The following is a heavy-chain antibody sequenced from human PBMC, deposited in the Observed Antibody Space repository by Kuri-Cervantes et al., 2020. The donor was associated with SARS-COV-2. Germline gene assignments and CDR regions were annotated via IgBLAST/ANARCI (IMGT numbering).Heavy chain of an antibody. CDR2: IRSKANSYAT. D-gene: IGHD4-17*01. Sequence: GESLKISCAASGFTFSGSAMHWVRQASGKGLEWVGRIRSKANSYATAYAASVKGRFTISRDDSKNTAYLQMNSLKTEDTAVYYCASWPVTYPTTFDIWGQGTMVTVSS. J-gene: IGHJ3*02. CDR3: ASWPVTYPTTFDI. CDR1: GFTFSGSA. V-gene: IGHV3-73*01.